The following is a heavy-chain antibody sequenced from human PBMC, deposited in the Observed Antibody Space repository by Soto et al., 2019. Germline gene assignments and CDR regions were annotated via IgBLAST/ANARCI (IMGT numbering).Heavy chain of an antibody. CDR3: ARGGYYDILTGYSARMGIDY. CDR2: ISAYNGNT. D-gene: IGHD3-9*01. J-gene: IGHJ4*02. V-gene: IGHV1-18*01. Sequence: ASVKVSCKASGYTFTSYGISWVRQAPGQGLEWMGWISAYNGNTNYAQKLRGRVTMTTDTSTNTAYMELRSLRSDDTAVYYCARGGYYDILTGYSARMGIDYWGQGTLVTVSS. CDR1: GYTFTSYG.